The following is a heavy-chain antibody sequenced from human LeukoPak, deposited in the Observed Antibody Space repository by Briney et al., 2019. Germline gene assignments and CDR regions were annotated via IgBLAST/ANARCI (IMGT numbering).Heavy chain of an antibody. Sequence: GGSLRLSCAASGFTFSSYGMSWVRQAPGKGLQWVSGISVSGGTTHYADSVKGRFTISRDNSKHTLYLQMNSLRAEDTALYYCTKGFYDSGSSLSALDHWGQEPWSPSPQ. V-gene: IGHV3-23*01. CDR3: TKGFYDSGSSLSALDH. CDR1: GFTFSSYG. CDR2: ISVSGGTT. D-gene: IGHD3-10*01. J-gene: IGHJ4*01.